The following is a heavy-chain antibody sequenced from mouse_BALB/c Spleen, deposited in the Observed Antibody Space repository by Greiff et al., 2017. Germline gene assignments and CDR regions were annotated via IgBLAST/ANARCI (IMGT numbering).Heavy chain of an antibody. V-gene: IGHV7-3*02. CDR1: GFTFTDYY. CDR2: IRNKANGYTT. Sequence: EVNLVESGGGLVQPGGSLRLSCATSGFTFTDYYMSWVRQPPGKALEWLGFIRNKANGYTTEYSASVKGRFTISRDNSQSILYLQMNTLRAEDSATYYCARHGYYYAMDYWGQGTSVTVSS. J-gene: IGHJ4*01. CDR3: ARHGYYYAMDY.